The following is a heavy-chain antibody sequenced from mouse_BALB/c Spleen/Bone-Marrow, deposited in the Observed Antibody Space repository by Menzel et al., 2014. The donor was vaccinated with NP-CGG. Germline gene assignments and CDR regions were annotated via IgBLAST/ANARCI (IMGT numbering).Heavy chain of an antibody. J-gene: IGHJ3*01. V-gene: IGHV14-3*02. Sequence: DVQLQESGAELVKPGASVKLSCTASGFNIKDTYMHWVKQRPEQGLEWIGRIDPANGNTKYDPKSQGKATITADTSSNTAYLQLSSLTSEDTAVYYCASYYYGSSGFAYWGQGTLVTVSA. CDR3: ASYYYGSSGFAY. CDR1: GFNIKDTY. D-gene: IGHD1-1*01. CDR2: IDPANGNT.